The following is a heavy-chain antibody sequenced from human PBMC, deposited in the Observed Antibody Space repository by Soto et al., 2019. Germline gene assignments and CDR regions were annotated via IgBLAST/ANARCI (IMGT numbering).Heavy chain of an antibody. V-gene: IGHV1-3*01. D-gene: IGHD1-7*01. J-gene: IGHJ5*02. Sequence: ASVKVSCKASGYTFTSYVIHWVRQAPGQRLEWMGWINAGNGNTKYSQKFQGRVTITRDTSASTAYMELSSLKSEDTAVYYCARDPWKYVSGWFDHWGQGTLVTVSS. CDR3: ARDPWKYVSGWFDH. CDR2: INAGNGNT. CDR1: GYTFTSYV.